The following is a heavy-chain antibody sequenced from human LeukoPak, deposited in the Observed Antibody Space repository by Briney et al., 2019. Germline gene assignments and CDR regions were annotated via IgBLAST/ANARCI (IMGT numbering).Heavy chain of an antibody. V-gene: IGHV4-34*01. Sequence: SETLSLACAVYGGSFSGYYWSWIRQPPGKGLEWIGEINHSGSTNYNPSLKSRVTISVDTSKNQFSLKLSSVTAADTAVYYCARGTEGDIVVVPAAIGTFDYWGQGTLVTVSS. CDR2: INHSGST. CDR3: ARGTEGDIVVVPAAIGTFDY. D-gene: IGHD2-2*01. J-gene: IGHJ4*02. CDR1: GGSFSGYY.